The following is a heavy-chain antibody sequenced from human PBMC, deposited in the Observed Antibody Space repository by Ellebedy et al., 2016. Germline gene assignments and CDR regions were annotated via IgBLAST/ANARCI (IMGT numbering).Heavy chain of an antibody. J-gene: IGHJ6*03. CDR3: AAESHYDFWSAYSKGYMDV. CDR2: IVVGSGNT. Sequence: LVKVSCXASGFTFTSSAVQWVRQARGQRLEWIGWIVVGSGNTNYAQKFQERVTITRDMSTSTAYMELSSLRSEDTAVYYCAAESHYDFWSAYSKGYMDVWGKGTTVTVSS. D-gene: IGHD3-3*01. CDR1: GFTFTSSA. V-gene: IGHV1-58*01.